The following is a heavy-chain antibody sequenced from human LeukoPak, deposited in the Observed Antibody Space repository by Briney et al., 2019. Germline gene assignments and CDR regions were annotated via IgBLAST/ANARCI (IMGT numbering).Heavy chain of an antibody. CDR3: AKDIGAGRGYSSSWYYFDY. Sequence: GGSLRLSCAASGFTFSSSAMTWVRQAPGKGLEWVSAISDNGYDTFYADSVKGRFTISRDNSKNAVYLQMNSLRAEDTALYYCAKDIGAGRGYSSSWYYFDYWGQGTLVTVSS. CDR1: GFTFSSSA. D-gene: IGHD6-13*01. J-gene: IGHJ4*02. CDR2: ISDNGYDT. V-gene: IGHV3-23*01.